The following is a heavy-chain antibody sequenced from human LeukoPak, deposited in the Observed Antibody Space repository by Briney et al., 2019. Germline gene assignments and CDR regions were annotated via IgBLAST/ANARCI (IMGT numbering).Heavy chain of an antibody. CDR3: ARDMEIAAAGSPTYYYYGMDV. Sequence: SETLSLTCTVSGGSISSYYWSWIRQLAGKGLEWIGRIYTSGSTNYNPSLKSRVTMSVDTSKNQFSLKLSSVTAADTAVYYCARDMEIAAAGSPTYYYYGMDVWGQGTTVTVSS. CDR1: GGSISSYY. J-gene: IGHJ6*02. V-gene: IGHV4-4*07. CDR2: IYTSGST. D-gene: IGHD6-13*01.